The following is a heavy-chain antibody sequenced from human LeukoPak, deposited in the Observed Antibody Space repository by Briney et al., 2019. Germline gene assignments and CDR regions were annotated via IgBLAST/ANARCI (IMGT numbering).Heavy chain of an antibody. CDR2: INHSGST. CDR1: GGSFSGYY. J-gene: IGHJ4*02. D-gene: IGHD5-24*01. CDR3: ARTLDGYNLAFDY. V-gene: IGHV4-34*01. Sequence: PSETLSLTCAVYGGSFSGYYWSWIRQPPGKGLEWIGEINHSGSTNYNPSLKSRVTISVDTSKNQFSLKLSSVTAADTAVYYCARTLDGYNLAFDYWGQGTLVTVSS.